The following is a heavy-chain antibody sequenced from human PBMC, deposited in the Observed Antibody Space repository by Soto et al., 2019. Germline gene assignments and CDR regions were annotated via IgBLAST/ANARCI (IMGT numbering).Heavy chain of an antibody. V-gene: IGHV6-1*01. J-gene: IGHJ4*02. Sequence: SQTLSLTCAISGDSVSSNSAAWNWIRQSPSRGLEWLGRTYYRSKWYNDYAVSVKSRITINPDTSKNQFSLQLNSVTPEDTAVYYCARETLVGQGFGTTLYYFDYWGQGTLVTVSS. D-gene: IGHD1-26*01. CDR3: ARETLVGQGFGTTLYYFDY. CDR1: GDSVSSNSAA. CDR2: TYYRSKWYN.